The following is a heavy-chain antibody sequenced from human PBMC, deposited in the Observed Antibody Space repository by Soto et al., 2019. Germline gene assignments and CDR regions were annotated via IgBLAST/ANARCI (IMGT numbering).Heavy chain of an antibody. V-gene: IGHV3-48*02. D-gene: IGHD6-13*01. CDR2: ISSSSSTI. Sequence: TGGSLRLSCAASGFTFSSYSMNWVRQAPGKGLEWVSYISSSSSTIYYADSVKGRFTISRDNAKNSLYLQMNSLRDEDTAVYYCASVSGSNYYYYYGMDVWGQGTTVTVSS. J-gene: IGHJ6*02. CDR3: ASVSGSNYYYYYGMDV. CDR1: GFTFSSYS.